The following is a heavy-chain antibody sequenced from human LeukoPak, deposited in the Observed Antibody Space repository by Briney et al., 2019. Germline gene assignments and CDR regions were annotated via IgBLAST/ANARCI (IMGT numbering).Heavy chain of an antibody. CDR2: IIPIFGTA. D-gene: IGHD3-10*01. CDR3: ARGVRGVMISNYYYYMDV. J-gene: IGHJ6*03. Sequence: ASVKVSCKASGGTFSSYAISWVRQAPGQGLEWMGGIIPIFGTANYAQKLQGRVTMTTDTSTSTAYMELRSLRSDDTAVYYCARGVRGVMISNYYYYMDVWGKGTTVTISS. V-gene: IGHV1-69*05. CDR1: GGTFSSYA.